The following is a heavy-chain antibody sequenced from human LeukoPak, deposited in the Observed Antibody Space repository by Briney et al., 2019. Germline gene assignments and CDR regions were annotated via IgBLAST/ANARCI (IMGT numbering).Heavy chain of an antibody. Sequence: GGSLRLSCVASGFTFSTYSMNWVRQAPGKGLEWVSHISSTSSTIYYADSVKGRFTISRDNGKNSLYLKMNSLRAGDTAVYYCARAAVAGTNFDSWGQGTLVTVSS. CDR2: ISSTSSTI. J-gene: IGHJ4*02. CDR1: GFTFSTYS. CDR3: ARAAVAGTNFDS. D-gene: IGHD6-19*01. V-gene: IGHV3-48*04.